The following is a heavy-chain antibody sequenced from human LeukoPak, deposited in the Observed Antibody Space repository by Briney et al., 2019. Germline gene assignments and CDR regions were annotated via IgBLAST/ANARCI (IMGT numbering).Heavy chain of an antibody. Sequence: SETLPLTCAVYGGSFSGYYWSWIRQPPGKGLEWIGEINHSGSTNYNPSLKSRVTISVDTSKNQFSLKLSSVTAADTAVYYCARHYYGSGRPSSRSQSDDYWGQGTLVTVSS. CDR3: ARHYYGSGRPSSRSQSDDY. CDR2: INHSGST. V-gene: IGHV4-34*01. D-gene: IGHD3-10*01. J-gene: IGHJ4*02. CDR1: GGSFSGYY.